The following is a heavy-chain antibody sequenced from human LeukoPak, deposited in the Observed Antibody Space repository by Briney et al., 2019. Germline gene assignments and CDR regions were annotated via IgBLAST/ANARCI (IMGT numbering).Heavy chain of an antibody. CDR3: ARHLDFYATDH. Sequence: GGSLRLSCTASGFSLSGYWMSWVRQAPGQGLEWVANIGKDGSWIHYADSVKGRFTISRDNAKNSLSLQMNSLRADDTAIYYCARHLDFYATDHWRQGPLVRVSS. CDR2: IGKDGSWI. D-gene: IGHD2/OR15-2a*01. J-gene: IGHJ4*02. CDR1: GFSLSGYW. V-gene: IGHV3-7*01.